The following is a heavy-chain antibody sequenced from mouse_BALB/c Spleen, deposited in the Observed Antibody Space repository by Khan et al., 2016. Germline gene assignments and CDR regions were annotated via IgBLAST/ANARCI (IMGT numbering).Heavy chain of an antibody. Sequence: QVQLQQSGAELVKPGASVKLSCKASGYTFTSYDINWVRQRPEQGLEWIGWIFTGDGSTKYNEKFKGKATLTTDKSSSTAYMQLGRLTSEDSAVYFCERLYGSTYWYFDVWGAGTPVTVSS. V-gene: IGHV1-85*01. D-gene: IGHD1-1*01. J-gene: IGHJ1*01. CDR1: GYTFTSYD. CDR3: ERLYGSTYWYFDV. CDR2: IFTGDGST.